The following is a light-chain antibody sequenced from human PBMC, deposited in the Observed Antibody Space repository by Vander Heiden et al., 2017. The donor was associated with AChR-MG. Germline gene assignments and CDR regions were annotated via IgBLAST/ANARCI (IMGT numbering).Light chain of an antibody. CDR3: SSYTNTSTLVM. J-gene: IGLJ3*02. CDR1: SNDVRGYDY. V-gene: IGLV2-14*03. CDR2: YVS. Sequence: QSALTQPASVSGSPGQSVTLSCPGSSNDVRGYDYVSRYQQHPGKAPKLLIFYVSSRPSGVSYRFSGSKSGNTASLTIAGLQTEDEAVYYCSSYTNTSTLVMFGGGTTLTVL.